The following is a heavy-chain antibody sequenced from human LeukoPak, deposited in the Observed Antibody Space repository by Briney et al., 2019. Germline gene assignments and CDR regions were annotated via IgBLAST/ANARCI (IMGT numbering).Heavy chain of an antibody. CDR2: LNFRGSL. CDR3: ATRTYRAHFDH. J-gene: IGHJ4*02. Sequence: TSETLSLTCTLSGGSITSGDYYWNWVRQPPGKGLEWIGNLNFRGSLFYHPSLKSRVTMSADPSQNQFSLRLMSVTAADTAVYYCATRTYRAHFDHWGQGTLVTVSS. V-gene: IGHV4-39*01. D-gene: IGHD4/OR15-4a*01. CDR1: GGSITSGDYY.